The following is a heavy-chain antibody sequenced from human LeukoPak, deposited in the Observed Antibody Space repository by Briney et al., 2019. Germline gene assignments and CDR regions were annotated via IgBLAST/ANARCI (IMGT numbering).Heavy chain of an antibody. D-gene: IGHD3-10*01. CDR3: ASSETLSHFDY. CDR1: GFTFSDYY. J-gene: IGHJ4*02. CDR2: ISSSGSTI. V-gene: IGHV3-11*04. Sequence: GGSLRLSCAASGFTFSDYYMSWIRQAPGKGLEWVSYISSSGSTIYYADSVKGRFTISRDNAKNSLYLQMNSLRAEDTAVYYCASSETLSHFDYWGQGTLVTVSS.